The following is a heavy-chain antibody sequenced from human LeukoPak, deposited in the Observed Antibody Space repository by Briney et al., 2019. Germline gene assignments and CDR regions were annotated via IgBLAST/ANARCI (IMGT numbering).Heavy chain of an antibody. CDR1: GGSISSGSYY. CDR3: ARGLYYYDSSGYYYYYYMDV. D-gene: IGHD3-22*01. J-gene: IGHJ6*03. V-gene: IGHV4-61*02. Sequence: PSETLSHTCTVSGGSISSGSYYWSWIRQPAGKGLEWIGRIYTSGSTNYNPSLKSRVTMSVDTSKNQFSLKLSSVTAADTAVYYCARGLYYYDSSGYYYYYYMDVWGKGTTVTISS. CDR2: IYTSGST.